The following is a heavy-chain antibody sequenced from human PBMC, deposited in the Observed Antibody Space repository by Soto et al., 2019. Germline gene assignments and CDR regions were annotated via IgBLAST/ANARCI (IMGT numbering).Heavy chain of an antibody. CDR3: AKDGGHGARIPICGMDT. Sequence: QPPLVQSGVELKKPGASVRVSCKASGYPFSRYGINWVRQAPGQGLEWMGWISGHSGVSKYGPKFRDRNTMVTDTASKTGYMERRNLRSDDKAVYYSAKDGGHGARIPICGMDTWGQGTTITVSS. J-gene: IGHJ6*02. CDR1: GYPFSRYG. CDR2: ISGHSGVS. V-gene: IGHV1-18*01. D-gene: IGHD1-26*01.